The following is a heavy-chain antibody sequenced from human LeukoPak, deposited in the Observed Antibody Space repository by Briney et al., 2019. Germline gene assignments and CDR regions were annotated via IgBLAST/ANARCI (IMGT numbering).Heavy chain of an antibody. CDR2: IKEDGSEK. V-gene: IGHV3-7*03. J-gene: IGHJ4*02. D-gene: IGHD5-12*01. CDR3: AKGSGYDYTTYYFAY. CDR1: GFTVSSNY. Sequence: PGGSLRLSCAASGFTVSSNYMNWVRQAPGKGLEWVANIKEDGSEKDYVDSVKGRFTISRDNSKNTLYLQMNSLRAEDTAVYYCAKGSGYDYTTYYFAYWGQGTLVTVSS.